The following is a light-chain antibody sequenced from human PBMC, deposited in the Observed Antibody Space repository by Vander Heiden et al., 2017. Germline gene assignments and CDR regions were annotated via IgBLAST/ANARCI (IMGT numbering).Light chain of an antibody. CDR1: QSLLHRDGYNY. CDR2: LGS. J-gene: IGKJ4*01. CDR3: MQAIETPLT. V-gene: IGKV2-28*01. Sequence: VMTQSPLSLPVTPGEPASISCRSSQSLLHRDGYNYLDWYLQKPGQSPQLLIYLGSNRASGVPDRFSGSGSGTDFTLKISRVEAEDVGVYYCMQAIETPLTFGGGTKVEIK.